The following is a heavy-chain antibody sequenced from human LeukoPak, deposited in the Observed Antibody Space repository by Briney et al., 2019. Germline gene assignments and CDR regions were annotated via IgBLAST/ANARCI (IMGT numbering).Heavy chain of an antibody. CDR2: IYYSGST. Sequence: SETLSLTCTVSGGSISSYYWSWIRQPPGKGLEWIGYIYYSGSTNYNPSLKSRVIISVDTSKNQFSLKLSSVTAADTAVYYCARLNYYGSGSFDYWGQGTLVTVSS. V-gene: IGHV4-59*01. CDR3: ARLNYYGSGSFDY. J-gene: IGHJ4*02. D-gene: IGHD3-10*01. CDR1: GGSISSYY.